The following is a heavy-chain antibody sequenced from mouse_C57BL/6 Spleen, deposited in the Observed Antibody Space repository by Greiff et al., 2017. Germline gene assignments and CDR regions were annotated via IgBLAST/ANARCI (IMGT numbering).Heavy chain of an antibody. D-gene: IGHD4-1*01. Sequence: EVMLVESGEGLVKPGGSLKLSCAASGFTFSSYAMSWVRQTPEKRLEWVAYISSGGDYIYYADTVKGRFTISRDNARNTLYMQMSSLKSEDTAMYYCTRDRNWDGAMDYWGQGTSVTVSA. CDR2: ISSGGDYI. J-gene: IGHJ4*01. V-gene: IGHV5-9-1*02. CDR3: TRDRNWDGAMDY. CDR1: GFTFSSYA.